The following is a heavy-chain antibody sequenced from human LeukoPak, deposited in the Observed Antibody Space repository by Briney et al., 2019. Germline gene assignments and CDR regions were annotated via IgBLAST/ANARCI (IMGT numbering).Heavy chain of an antibody. CDR3: ARASGSGWEFDF. Sequence: GGSLRLSCAASGFTVSSTYMSWVRQAPGKGLELVSVIYSGGSTNYADSVKGRFTISRDNSKNTVYLQMNSLRAEDTAVYYCARASGSGWEFDFWGQGTLVTVSS. J-gene: IGHJ4*02. V-gene: IGHV3-53*01. D-gene: IGHD6-19*01. CDR1: GFTVSSTY. CDR2: IYSGGST.